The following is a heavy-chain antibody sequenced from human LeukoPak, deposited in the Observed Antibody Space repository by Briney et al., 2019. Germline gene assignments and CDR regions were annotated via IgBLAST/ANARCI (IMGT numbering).Heavy chain of an antibody. D-gene: IGHD2-2*01. CDR1: GYTFTGYY. J-gene: IGHJ4*02. CDR2: INPNSGGT. Sequence: GRSLRLSCAASGYTFTGYYMHWVRQAPGQGLEWMGWINPNSGGTNYAQKFQGRVTMTRDTSISTAYMELSRLRSDDTAVYYCARDESCSSTSCSDYWGQGTLVTVSS. V-gene: IGHV1-2*02. CDR3: ARDESCSSTSCSDY.